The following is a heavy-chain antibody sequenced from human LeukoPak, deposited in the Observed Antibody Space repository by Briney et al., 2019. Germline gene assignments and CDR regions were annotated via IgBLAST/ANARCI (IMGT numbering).Heavy chain of an antibody. CDR1: GNTFTAYY. CDR2: INPNSGGT. CDR3: AKGVHIAVPGLDY. V-gene: IGHV1-2*06. J-gene: IGHJ4*02. D-gene: IGHD6-19*01. Sequence: ASVKVSCKSSGNTFTAYYMHWVRQAPGQGLEWMGRINPNSGGTNYAQKFQGRVTMTRDTSISTAYMELSRVKSDDTAVYYCAKGVHIAVPGLDYWGQGTLVTVSS.